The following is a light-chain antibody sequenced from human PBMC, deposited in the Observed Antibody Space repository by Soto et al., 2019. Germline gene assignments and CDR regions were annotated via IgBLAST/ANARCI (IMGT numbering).Light chain of an antibody. Sequence: EMVLTQSPGTLSLSPGERATLSCRASQSIPSNYLAWYQHKVGQAPRLLMYGANIRATGISDRFSGSGSGTDFTLTISSLEPEDFAVYYCHYYGYGRDTFGQGTKVE. CDR3: HYYGYGRDT. J-gene: IGKJ2*01. CDR1: QSIPSNY. CDR2: GAN. V-gene: IGKV3-20*01.